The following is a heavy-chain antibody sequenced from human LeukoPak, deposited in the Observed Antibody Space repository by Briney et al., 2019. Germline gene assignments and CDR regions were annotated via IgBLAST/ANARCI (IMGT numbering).Heavy chain of an antibody. D-gene: IGHD2-2*01. J-gene: IGHJ4*02. CDR1: GFPFSSHG. CDR2: IIGGGGST. Sequence: GGSLRLSCAASGFPFSSHGMSWVRQGPGKGLEWVSGIIGGGGSTYYADSVKGRFTISGDNSRNTLFLQMNSLRAEDTAVYYCAHGAMYQLDYWGQGTLVTVSS. CDR3: AHGAMYQLDY. V-gene: IGHV3-23*01.